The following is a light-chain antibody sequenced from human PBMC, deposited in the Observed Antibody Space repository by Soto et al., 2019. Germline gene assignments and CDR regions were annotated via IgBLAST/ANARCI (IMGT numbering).Light chain of an antibody. J-gene: IGLJ3*02. CDR1: DSNIGSNP. Sequence: QSVLTQPPSASGTPGQTVTISCSGSDSNIGSNPLNWFQQLPGAAPTLLIYLNDQRPSGVPARFSGSKPGTSASLAISGLQSEDEADYYCAVWDDSLHARVFGGGTKLTVL. CDR3: AVWDDSLHARV. CDR2: LND. V-gene: IGLV1-44*01.